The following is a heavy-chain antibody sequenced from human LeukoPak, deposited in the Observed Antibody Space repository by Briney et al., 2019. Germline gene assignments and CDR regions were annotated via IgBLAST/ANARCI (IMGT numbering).Heavy chain of an antibody. CDR1: GGSISSSSYY. Sequence: SETLSLTCTVSGGSISSSSYYWGWIRQPPGKGLEWIGSIYYSGSTYYNPSLKSRVTISVDTSKNQFSLKLSSMTAADTAVYYCARVDTAMDIHFDYWGQGTLVTVSS. CDR3: ARVDTAMDIHFDY. CDR2: IYYSGST. D-gene: IGHD5-18*01. J-gene: IGHJ4*02. V-gene: IGHV4-39*01.